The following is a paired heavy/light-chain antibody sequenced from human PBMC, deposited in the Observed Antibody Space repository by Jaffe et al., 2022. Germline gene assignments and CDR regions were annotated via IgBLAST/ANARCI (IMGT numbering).Heavy chain of an antibody. V-gene: IGHV3-21*01. CDR3: ARGQTYYYGSGSMRGYYFDY. J-gene: IGHJ4*02. CDR2: ISSSSSYI. CDR1: GFTFSSYS. Sequence: EVQLVESGGGLVKPGGSLRLSCAASGFTFSSYSMNWVRQAPGKGLEWVSSISSSSSYIYYADSVKGRFTISRDNAKNSLYLQMNSLRAEDTAVYYCARGQTYYYGSGSMRGYYFDYWGQGTLVTVSS. D-gene: IGHD3-10*01.
Light chain of an antibody. CDR1: NIGSKS. Sequence: SYVLTQPPSVSVAPGQTARITCGGNNIGSKSVHWYQQKPGQAPVLVVYDDSDRPSGIPERFSGSNSGNTATLTISRVEAGDEADYYCQVWDSSSDHQGVFGTGTKVTVL. V-gene: IGLV3-21*02. CDR3: QVWDSSSDHQGV. J-gene: IGLJ1*01. CDR2: DDS.